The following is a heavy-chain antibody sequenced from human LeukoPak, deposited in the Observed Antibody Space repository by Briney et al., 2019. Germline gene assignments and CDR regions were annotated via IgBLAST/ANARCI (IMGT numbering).Heavy chain of an antibody. Sequence: ASVKVSCKASGYTFTGYYMHWVRQAPGQGLEWMGWINPNSGGTNYAQKFQGWVTMTRDTSISTAYMELSRPRSDDTAVYYCARMKHDVGGWLGFDYWGQGTLVTVSS. J-gene: IGHJ4*02. D-gene: IGHD6-19*01. CDR2: INPNSGGT. CDR3: ARMKHDVGGWLGFDY. CDR1: GYTFTGYY. V-gene: IGHV1-2*04.